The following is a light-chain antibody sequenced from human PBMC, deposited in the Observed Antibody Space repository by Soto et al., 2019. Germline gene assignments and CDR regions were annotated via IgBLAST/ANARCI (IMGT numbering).Light chain of an antibody. CDR3: AAWDDSLNGYV. V-gene: IGLV1-44*01. Sequence: QSVLTQSPSASGTPGQRVTISCSGSSSNIGSNTVNWYQQLPGTAPKLLIYSNNQRPSGVPDRFSGSKSGTSASLAISGLQSEDEDDYYCAAWDDSLNGYVFGTGTKVTVL. CDR1: SSNIGSNT. J-gene: IGLJ1*01. CDR2: SNN.